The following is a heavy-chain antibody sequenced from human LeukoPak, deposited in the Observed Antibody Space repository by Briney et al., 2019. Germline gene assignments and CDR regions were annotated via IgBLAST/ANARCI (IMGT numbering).Heavy chain of an antibody. CDR3: ARETSQKGAHYMDV. Sequence: SETLSLTCAVYGGSFSGYYWSWIRQPAGKGLEWIGRIYSSGSTNYNPSLKSRVTISLDTSKNQFSLKLSSVTAADTAVYYCARETSQKGAHYMDVWGKGTTVTISS. D-gene: IGHD3-16*01. CDR2: IYSSGST. J-gene: IGHJ6*03. CDR1: GGSFSGYY. V-gene: IGHV4-4*07.